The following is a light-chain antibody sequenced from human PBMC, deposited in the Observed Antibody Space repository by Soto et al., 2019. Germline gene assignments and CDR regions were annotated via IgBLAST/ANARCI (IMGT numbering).Light chain of an antibody. V-gene: IGLV2-8*01. Sequence: QSVLTQPHSASGSPGQSVTISCTGTSSDVAGYNYVSWYQQHPGKAPKLMIYEFTKRPSGVPDRFSGSKSGDTASLTVSGLQDEDEADYYCSSYVGSNNYVFGTGTKLTVL. CDR3: SSYVGSNNYV. J-gene: IGLJ1*01. CDR2: EFT. CDR1: SSDVAGYNY.